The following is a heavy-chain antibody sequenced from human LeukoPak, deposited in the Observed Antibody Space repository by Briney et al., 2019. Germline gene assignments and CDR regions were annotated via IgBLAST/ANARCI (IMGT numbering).Heavy chain of an antibody. V-gene: IGHV3-23*01. J-gene: IGHJ4*02. D-gene: IGHD4-23*01. CDR2: ISGSGGST. CDR1: GFTFSSYA. CDR3: AKDLDYGGNFDY. Sequence: GGSLRLSCAASGFTFSSYAMSWVRQAPGKGLEWASAISGSGGSTYYADSVKGRFTISRDNSKNTLYLQMNSLRAEDTAVYYCAKDLDYGGNFDYWGQGTLVTVSS.